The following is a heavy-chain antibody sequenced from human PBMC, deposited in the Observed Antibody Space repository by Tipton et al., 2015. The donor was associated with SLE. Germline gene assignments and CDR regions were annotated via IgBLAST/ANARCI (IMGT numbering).Heavy chain of an antibody. CDR1: GGPISSGGYY. V-gene: IGHV4-61*02. J-gene: IGHJ5*02. CDR3: ARVPGFGEFWWFDP. Sequence: TLSLSCTVSGGPISSGGYYWSWIRQPAGKGLEWIGRIYTSGSTNYNPSLKSRVTMSVDTSKNQFSLKLSSVTAADTAVYYCARVPGFGEFWWFDPWGQGTLVTVSS. D-gene: IGHD3-10*01. CDR2: IYTSGST.